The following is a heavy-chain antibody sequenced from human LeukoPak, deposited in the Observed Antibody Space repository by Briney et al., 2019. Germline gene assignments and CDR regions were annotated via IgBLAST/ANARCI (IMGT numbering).Heavy chain of an antibody. D-gene: IGHD7-27*01. J-gene: IGHJ4*02. V-gene: IGHV3-23*01. CDR2: ITTGGPNT. Sequence: GGSLRLSCAASGFTFSSYSMSWVRQAPGKGLKWVSTITTGGPNTYYADSVKGRFTVSRDDSKNTLYLQMNSLRAEDTAVYYCAKDGGLWVSAHWGDSWGRGTLVTVSS. CDR3: AKDGGLWVSAHWGDS. CDR1: GFTFSSYS.